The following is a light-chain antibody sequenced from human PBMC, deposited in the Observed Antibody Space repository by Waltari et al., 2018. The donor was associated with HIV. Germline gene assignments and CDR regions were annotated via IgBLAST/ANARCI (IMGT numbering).Light chain of an antibody. Sequence: QSLLSPQPRPSSFPVQGATLAPSVCTSTSGSNTVHRYQQLPGTAPKLLIYSNNHRPSGVPDRFSGSKSGNSASLAISRVEAEDEADYYCAAWDDSRNRVVFGGGTKLTVL. V-gene: IGLV1-44*01. CDR2: SNN. CDR1: TSTSGSNT. CDR3: AAWDDSRNRVV. J-gene: IGLJ3*02.